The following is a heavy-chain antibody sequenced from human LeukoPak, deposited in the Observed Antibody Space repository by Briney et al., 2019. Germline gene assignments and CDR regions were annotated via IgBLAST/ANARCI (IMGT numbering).Heavy chain of an antibody. V-gene: IGHV4-61*02. CDR1: GGSIGSGSYY. CDR2: IYTSGST. Sequence: SETLSLTCTVSGGSIGSGSYYWSWIRQPAGKGLERIGRIYTSGSTNYNPSLKSRVTISVDTSKNQFSLKLSSVTAADTAVYYCARIGHDLYQTFDSWGHGTLITVSS. J-gene: IGHJ5*01. D-gene: IGHD2-2*01. CDR3: ARIGHDLYQTFDS.